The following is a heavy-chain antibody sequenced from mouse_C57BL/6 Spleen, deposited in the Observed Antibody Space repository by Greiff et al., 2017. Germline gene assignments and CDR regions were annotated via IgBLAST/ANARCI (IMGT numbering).Heavy chain of an antibody. V-gene: IGHV1-52*01. J-gene: IGHJ2*01. CDR1: GYTFTSYW. CDR2: IDPSDSET. CDR3: ARGYYGSSYLYYFDY. D-gene: IGHD1-1*01. Sequence: VQLQQSGAELVRPGSSVKLSCKASGYTFTSYWMHWVKQRPIQGLEWIGNIDPSDSETHYNQKFKDKATLTVDKSSSTAYMQLSSLTSEDSAVYYCARGYYGSSYLYYFDYWGQGTTLTVSS.